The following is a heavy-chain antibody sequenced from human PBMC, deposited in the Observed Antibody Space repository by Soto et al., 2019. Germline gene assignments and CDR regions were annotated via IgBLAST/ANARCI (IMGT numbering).Heavy chain of an antibody. CDR1: GFTVSSNY. Sequence: EVQLVESGGGLVQPGGSLRLSCAASGFTVSSNYMSWVRQAPGKGLEWVSVIYSGGSTYYADSVKGRFTTSRDNSKNTLYLQMNSLRPEDTAVYYCARDPGTVDYGDYEDMVMYGMDVWGQGTTVTVSS. CDR2: IYSGGST. V-gene: IGHV3-66*01. CDR3: ARDPGTVDYGDYEDMVMYGMDV. J-gene: IGHJ6*02. D-gene: IGHD4-17*01.